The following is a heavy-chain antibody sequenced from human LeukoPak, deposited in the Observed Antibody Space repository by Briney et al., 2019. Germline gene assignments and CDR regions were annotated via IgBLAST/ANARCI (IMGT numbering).Heavy chain of an antibody. CDR1: GGTFSTYA. CDR2: IIPIFRAA. V-gene: IGHV1-69*01. J-gene: IGHJ4*02. Sequence: VAPVKVSCTGSGGTFSTYAFSWVRQAPGQGLEWMGGIIPIFRAANYAQNFQGRVTLTADESTSTAYYCARGPGYLGLQSYFDYWGQGTLVTVSS. CDR3: Y. D-gene: IGHD5-18*01.